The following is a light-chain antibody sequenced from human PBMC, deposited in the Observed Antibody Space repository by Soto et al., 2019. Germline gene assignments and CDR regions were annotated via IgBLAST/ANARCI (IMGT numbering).Light chain of an antibody. CDR3: AAWDDSLNEYV. CDR2: GTN. CDR1: RSNIGRNS. J-gene: IGLJ1*01. V-gene: IGLV1-44*01. Sequence: SVLTQAPAASGTPGQRVTSTCSGSRSNIGRNSVNWYQHLPGTAPTLLTPGTNHRPSGVPDRFSGSKSGTSASLAISALQPEDEADYCCAAWDDSLNEYVFGDGTKVTVL.